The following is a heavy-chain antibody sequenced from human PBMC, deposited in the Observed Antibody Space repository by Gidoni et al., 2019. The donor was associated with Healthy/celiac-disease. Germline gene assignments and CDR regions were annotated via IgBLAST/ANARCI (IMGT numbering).Heavy chain of an antibody. Sequence: QVQLQQWGAGLLKPSETLSLTCAVYGGSFSGYYWSWIRQPPGKGLEWIGEINHSGSTNYNPSRKSRVTISVDTSKNQFSLKLSSVTAADTAVYYCARDRYCSSTSCQTYWRPRGFDPWGQGTLVTVSS. CDR2: INHSGST. CDR3: ARDRYCSSTSCQTYWRPRGFDP. V-gene: IGHV4-34*01. D-gene: IGHD2-2*01. CDR1: GGSFSGYY. J-gene: IGHJ5*02.